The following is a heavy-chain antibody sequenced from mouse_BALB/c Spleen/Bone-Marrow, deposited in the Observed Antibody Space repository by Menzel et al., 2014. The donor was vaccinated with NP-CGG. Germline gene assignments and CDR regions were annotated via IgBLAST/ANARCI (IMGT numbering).Heavy chain of an antibody. CDR3: ALYYYGSSGFAY. J-gene: IGHJ3*01. CDR2: IDPANGIT. Sequence: EVQRVESGAELVKPGASVKLSCTASGFNIKDTYMHWVKQRPEQGLEWIGRIDPANGITKYDPKFQGKATITADTSSNTAYLQLSSLTSEDTAVYYCALYYYGSSGFAYWGQGTLVTVSA. CDR1: GFNIKDTY. V-gene: IGHV14-3*02. D-gene: IGHD1-1*01.